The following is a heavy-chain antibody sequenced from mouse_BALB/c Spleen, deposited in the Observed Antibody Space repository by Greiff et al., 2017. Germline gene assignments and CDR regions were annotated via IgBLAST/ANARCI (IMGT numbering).Heavy chain of an antibody. J-gene: IGHJ4*01. Sequence: EVKLMESGGGLVQPGGSRKLSCAASGFTFSSFGMHWVRQAPEKGLEWVAYISSGSSTIYYADTVKGRFTISRDNPKNTLFLQITSLRSEDTAMYYCARFHYYYGSSYAMDYWGQGTSVTVSA. CDR3: ARFHYYYGSSYAMDY. D-gene: IGHD1-1*01. CDR1: GFTFSSFG. CDR2: ISSGSSTI. V-gene: IGHV5-17*02.